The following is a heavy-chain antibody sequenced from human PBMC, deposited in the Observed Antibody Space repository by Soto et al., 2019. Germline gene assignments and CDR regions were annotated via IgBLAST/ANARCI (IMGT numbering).Heavy chain of an antibody. CDR1: GGTFSSYA. D-gene: IGHD6-13*01. CDR2: IIPIFDTP. Sequence: QVQLVQSGAGVKKPGSSVRVACKPSGGTFSSYAVNWVRQAPGHGLEWMGGIIPIFDTPNYAQKFQGRVSISVDKPTSTVYMELNSLTSEDTAIYYCATDMSAAPWTGPFDVWGQGTMVTVSS. V-gene: IGHV1-69*06. J-gene: IGHJ3*01. CDR3: ATDMSAAPWTGPFDV.